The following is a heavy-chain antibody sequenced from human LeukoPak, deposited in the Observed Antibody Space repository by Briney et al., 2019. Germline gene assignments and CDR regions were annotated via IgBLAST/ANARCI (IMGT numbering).Heavy chain of an antibody. J-gene: IGHJ6*03. CDR3: ARDKEQWLVRSLGYYYYMDV. CDR1: GYTFTSYY. CDR2: INPSGGST. D-gene: IGHD6-19*01. V-gene: IGHV1-46*01. Sequence: ASVKVSCKASGYTFTSYYMHWVRQAPGQGREWRGVINPSGGSTSYAQKCQGRVTMTRDMSTSTVYMELSSLRSEDTAVYYCARDKEQWLVRSLGYYYYMDVWGKGTTVTISS.